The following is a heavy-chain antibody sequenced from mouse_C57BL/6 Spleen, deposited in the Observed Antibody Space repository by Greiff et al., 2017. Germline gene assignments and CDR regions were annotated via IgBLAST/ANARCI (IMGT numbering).Heavy chain of an antibody. CDR1: GYTFTSYW. CDR2: IDPSDSYT. V-gene: IGHV1-69*01. Sequence: VQLQQPGAELVMPGASVKLSCKASGYTFTSYWMHWVKQRPGQGLEWIGEIDPSDSYTNYNQKFKGKSTLTVDKSSSPAYMQLSSLTSEDSAVYYCARWDDGYGFDYWGQGTTLTVSS. CDR3: ARWDDGYGFDY. D-gene: IGHD2-3*01. J-gene: IGHJ2*01.